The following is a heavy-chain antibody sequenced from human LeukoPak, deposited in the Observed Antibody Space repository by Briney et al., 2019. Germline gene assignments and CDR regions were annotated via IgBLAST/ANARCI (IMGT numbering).Heavy chain of an antibody. Sequence: ASVKVSCKASGYTFTGYYMHWVRQAPGQGLEWMGWINPNSGGTNYAQKFQGRVTMTRDTSISTAYMELSRLRSDDTAVYYCARGGYSYGSGREHYYYYMDVWGKGTTVTVSS. CDR2: INPNSGGT. J-gene: IGHJ6*03. CDR1: GYTFTGYY. V-gene: IGHV1-2*02. D-gene: IGHD5-18*01. CDR3: ARGGYSYGSGREHYYYYMDV.